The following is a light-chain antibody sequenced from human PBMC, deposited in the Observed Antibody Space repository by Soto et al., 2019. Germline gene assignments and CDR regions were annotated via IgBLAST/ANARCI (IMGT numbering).Light chain of an antibody. CDR2: DDR. CDR3: QVWDSDSEHVV. CDR1: NLEFKS. Sequence: SYELTQPPSVSVAPGQTASISCGGYNLEFKSVHWYQQRPGQAPVLVVFDDRDRPSGIPDRFSGASSGNTATLTISRVEAGDDSDFYCQVWDSDSEHVVFGGGTKLTV. V-gene: IGLV3-21*02. J-gene: IGLJ2*01.